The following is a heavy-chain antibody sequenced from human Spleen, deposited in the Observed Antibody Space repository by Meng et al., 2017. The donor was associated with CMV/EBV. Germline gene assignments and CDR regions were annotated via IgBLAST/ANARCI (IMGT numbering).Heavy chain of an antibody. CDR2: ISWNSGNI. Sequence: GGSLRLSCAASGFTLGDFAMHWVRQAPGKGLEWVSGISWNSGNIVYADSVKGRFTISRDSAKSSLYLQMNSLTAEDTARYYCAKESAPQYYDILTGPWGFDCWGQGTLVTVSS. CDR1: GFTLGDFA. D-gene: IGHD3-9*01. J-gene: IGHJ4*02. V-gene: IGHV3-9*01. CDR3: AKESAPQYYDILTGPWGFDC.